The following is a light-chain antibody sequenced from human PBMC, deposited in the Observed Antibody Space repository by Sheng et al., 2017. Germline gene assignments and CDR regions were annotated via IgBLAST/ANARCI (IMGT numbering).Light chain of an antibody. Sequence: QPVLTQPPSVSGAPGQRVTISCTGSSSNIGAGYDVHWYQQLPGTAPKLLIYGNTNRPSGVPDRFSASKSGASATLAITGLQAEDEAVYYCQTYDTGLSGVFGGGTMLTVL. CDR2: GNT. CDR3: QTYDTGLSGV. CDR1: SSNIGAGYD. J-gene: IGLJ3*02. V-gene: IGLV1-40*01.